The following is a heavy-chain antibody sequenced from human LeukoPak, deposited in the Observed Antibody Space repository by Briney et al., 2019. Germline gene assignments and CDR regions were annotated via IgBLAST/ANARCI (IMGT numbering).Heavy chain of an antibody. V-gene: IGHV4-39*07. CDR2: IYYSGST. Sequence: SETLSLTCTVSGGSISSSSYYWGWIRQPPGKGLEWIGSIYYSGSTYSNPSLKSRVTISVDTSKNQFSLKLSSVTAADTAVYYCARDVGARLPGYWGRGILVTVSS. D-gene: IGHD6-6*01. CDR1: GGSISSSSYY. CDR3: ARDVGARLPGY. J-gene: IGHJ4*02.